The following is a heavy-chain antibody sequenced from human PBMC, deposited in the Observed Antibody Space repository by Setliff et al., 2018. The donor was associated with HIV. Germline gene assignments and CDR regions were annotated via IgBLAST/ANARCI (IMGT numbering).Heavy chain of an antibody. CDR3: AKNLYSSRWSPLDY. D-gene: IGHD6-13*01. J-gene: IGHJ4*02. Sequence: LRLSCAASGFTFTAHNMAWIRQAPGKGLECISYISDSDTDIYYADSVRGRFTISRDNAKNSLYLQMNSLRTEDTAVYFCAKNLYSSRWSPLDYWGQGTLVTVSS. CDR2: ISDSDTDI. CDR1: GFTFTAHN. V-gene: IGHV3-11*04.